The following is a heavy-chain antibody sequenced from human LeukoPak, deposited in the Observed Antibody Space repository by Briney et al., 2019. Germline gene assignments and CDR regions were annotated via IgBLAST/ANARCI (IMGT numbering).Heavy chain of an antibody. D-gene: IGHD1-1*01. V-gene: IGHV3-7*01. Sequence: PGGSLRLSCAASAFTFNNYWMSWVRQAPGKGLEWVANINQNGSEIYYADSVKGRFTISIDNAKNFLYLQIYVVRADDTAVYYCARDQGSMLVARTTHWYFDLWSRRTLVTVSS. CDR2: INQNGSEI. CDR3: ARDQGSMLVARTTHWYFDL. CDR1: AFTFNNYW. J-gene: IGHJ2*01.